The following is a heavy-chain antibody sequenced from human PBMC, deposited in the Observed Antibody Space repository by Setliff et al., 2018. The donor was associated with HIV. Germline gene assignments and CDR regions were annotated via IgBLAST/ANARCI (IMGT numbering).Heavy chain of an antibody. CDR3: AKETGYCSGGSCLGGMDV. CDR2: IRGGGDPT. D-gene: IGHD2-15*01. CDR1: GFTLTNYT. V-gene: IGHV3-23*01. Sequence: GSLRLSCAVSGFTLTNYTMSWVRQAAGKGLEWVSAIRGGGDPTYYADSVKGRFTISRDNSKNTLYLQMNSLRAEDTAVYYCAKETGYCSGGSCLGGMDVWGQGTTVTVSS. J-gene: IGHJ6*02.